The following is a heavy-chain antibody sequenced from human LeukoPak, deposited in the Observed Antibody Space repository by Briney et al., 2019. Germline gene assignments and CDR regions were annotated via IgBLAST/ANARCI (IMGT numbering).Heavy chain of an antibody. CDR1: GYSFTSYW. CDR2: IFPGDSDT. CDR3: ARAGTVTPTWFDP. V-gene: IGHV5-51*01. Sequence: GESLKISCKGSGYSFTSYWIGWVRQMPGKGLEWMGIIFPGDSDTRYSPSFQGQVTISADKSISTAYPQWSSLKASDAAMYYCARAGTVTPTWFDPWGQGTLVTVSS. J-gene: IGHJ5*02. D-gene: IGHD4-17*01.